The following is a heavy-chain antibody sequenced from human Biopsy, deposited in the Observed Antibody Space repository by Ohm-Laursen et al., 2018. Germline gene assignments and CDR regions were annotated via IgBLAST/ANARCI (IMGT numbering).Heavy chain of an antibody. D-gene: IGHD6-19*01. CDR1: GGAFTNYA. CDR2: VTTVSETA. V-gene: IGHV1-69*13. J-gene: IGHJ6*02. Sequence: SVKVSCNASGGAFTNYAINWVRQAPGHGLEWMGGVTTVSETAGYAERFQGRVTITADVTTTTAYMDLSGLRSEDTAVYYCVAYPSSGFFENNDDFAMDVWGQGTTVIVSS. CDR3: VAYPSSGFFENNDDFAMDV.